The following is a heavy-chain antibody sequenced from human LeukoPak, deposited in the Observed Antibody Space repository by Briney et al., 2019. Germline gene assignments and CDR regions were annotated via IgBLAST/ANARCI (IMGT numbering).Heavy chain of an antibody. CDR2: TSASGSSP. V-gene: IGHV3-23*01. CDR1: GFTFSNYD. D-gene: IGHD5-12*01. Sequence: GGSLRLSCAASGFTFSNYDMNWVRQAPGKGLEWVSATSASGSSPNYSDSVKGRFTISRDNSKNTLYLQMNSLRAEDTAVYYCAKTTGGNAYDYIHYWGQGTLVTVSS. J-gene: IGHJ4*02. CDR3: AKTTGGNAYDYIHY.